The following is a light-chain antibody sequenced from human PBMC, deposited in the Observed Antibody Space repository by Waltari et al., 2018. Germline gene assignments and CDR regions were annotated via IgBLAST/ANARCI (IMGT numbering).Light chain of an antibody. V-gene: IGKV3-15*01. J-gene: IGKJ1*01. CDR1: QSVSRK. CDR3: QHHNNWPPRWT. Sequence: IVMTQSPATLSVSPGERATLSCRASQSVSRKLAWYQQKPGQAPRLLIYGASTRATGVPARFSGSGSGPEYILTISSLQSEDFAVYYCQHHNNWPPRWTFGQGTKVEIK. CDR2: GAS.